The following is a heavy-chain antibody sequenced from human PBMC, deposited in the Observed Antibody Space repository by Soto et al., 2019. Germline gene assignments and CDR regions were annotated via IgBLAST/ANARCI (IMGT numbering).Heavy chain of an antibody. CDR3: ARGAATVTPGWFDP. CDR2: IYHSGST. D-gene: IGHD4-17*01. J-gene: IGHJ5*02. CDR1: GYSSSRGYY. Sequence: AETLSLTCAVSGYSSSRGYYWGVIRQTPGKGLEWIASIYHSGSTYYNPSLKSRVTISVDTSKNQFSLKLTSVTAADTAVYYCARGAATVTPGWFDPWGQGIMVTVS. V-gene: IGHV4-38-2*01.